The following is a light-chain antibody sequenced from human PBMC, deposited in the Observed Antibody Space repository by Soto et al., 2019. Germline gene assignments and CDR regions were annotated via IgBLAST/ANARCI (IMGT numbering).Light chain of an antibody. Sequence: QSVLTQPASVSGSPGQSITISCTGTSSDVGGYNYVSWDQQHPGKAPKLMIYDVSNRPSGVSNRFSGSKSGNTASLTISGLQAEDEADYYCSSYTSSSTYVFGTGTKVTLL. V-gene: IGLV2-14*01. J-gene: IGLJ1*01. CDR3: SSYTSSSTYV. CDR1: SSDVGGYNY. CDR2: DVS.